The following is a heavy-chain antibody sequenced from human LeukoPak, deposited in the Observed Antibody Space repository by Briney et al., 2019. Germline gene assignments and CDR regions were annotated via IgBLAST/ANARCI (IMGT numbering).Heavy chain of an antibody. CDR3: ATPLGITGTGGHYFDY. Sequence: ASVKVSCKVSGYTLTESSMHWVRQAPGKGLEWMGGFDPEDGETIYAQKFQGRVTMTEDTSTDTAYMELSSLRSEDTAVYYCATPLGITGTGGHYFDYWGQGTLVTVSS. D-gene: IGHD1-20*01. V-gene: IGHV1-24*01. CDR1: GYTLTESS. CDR2: FDPEDGET. J-gene: IGHJ4*02.